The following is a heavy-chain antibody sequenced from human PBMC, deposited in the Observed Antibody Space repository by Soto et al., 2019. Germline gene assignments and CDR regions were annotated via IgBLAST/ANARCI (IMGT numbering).Heavy chain of an antibody. J-gene: IGHJ4*01. CDR2: IYYSGST. Sequence: QVQLQESGPGLVKPSQTLSLTCTVSGGSISSGGYYWSWIRQHPGKGLEWIGYIYYSGSTYYNPSLKSRLTIAVDPSKNQYCLKLSSVAAADTAVYYCARELGFMIAFGGVPPLDWGPGTLGTVSS. CDR1: GGSISSGGYY. CDR3: ARELGFMIAFGGVPPLD. D-gene: IGHD3-16*01. V-gene: IGHV4-31*03.